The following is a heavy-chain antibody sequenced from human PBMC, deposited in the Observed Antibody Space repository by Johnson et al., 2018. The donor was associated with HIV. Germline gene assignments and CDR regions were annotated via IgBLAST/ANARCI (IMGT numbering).Heavy chain of an antibody. J-gene: IGHJ3*02. CDR2: INWNGGST. CDR1: GFTVSSNY. D-gene: IGHD2-15*01. Sequence: VQLVESGGGVVQPGRSLRLSCAASGFTVSSNYMSWVRQAPGKGLEWVSDINWNGGSTGYADSVKGRFTISRDNAKNSLYLQMNSLRAEDTALYYCARDLRVVVAAPIGAATSHVFDIWGQGTMVTVSS. CDR3: ARDLRVVVAAPIGAATSHVFDI. V-gene: IGHV3-20*04.